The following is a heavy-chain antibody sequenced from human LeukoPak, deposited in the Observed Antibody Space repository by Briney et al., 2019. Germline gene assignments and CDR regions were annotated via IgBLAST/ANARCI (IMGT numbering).Heavy chain of an antibody. J-gene: IGHJ4*02. CDR1: GGSISSGDYY. CDR2: IYYSGST. Sequence: SETLSLTCTVSGGSISSGDYYWSWIRQPPGKGLEWIGYIYYSGSTNYNPSLKSRVTISVDTSKNQFSLKLSSVTAADTAVYYCARGISSGWSRAVGYWGQGTLVTVSS. V-gene: IGHV4-61*08. D-gene: IGHD6-19*01. CDR3: ARGISSGWSRAVGY.